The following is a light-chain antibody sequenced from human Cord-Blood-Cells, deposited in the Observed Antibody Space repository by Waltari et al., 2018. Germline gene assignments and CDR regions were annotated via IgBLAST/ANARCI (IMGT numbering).Light chain of an antibody. Sequence: EIVITESLATLSVTQGERASLSCRASQSVSSNLAWYQQKPVQAPRPLIYGVSTRAAGIPARFSGSGSGTEFTLTISSLQSEDFVVYYCQQYNNWPQTFGQGTKLEIK. CDR1: QSVSSN. CDR2: GVS. V-gene: IGKV3-15*01. J-gene: IGKJ2*01. CDR3: QQYNNWPQT.